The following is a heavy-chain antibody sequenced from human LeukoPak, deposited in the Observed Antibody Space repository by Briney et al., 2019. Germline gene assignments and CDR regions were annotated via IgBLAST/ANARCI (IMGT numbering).Heavy chain of an antibody. CDR3: ARDLGYGDRETDAFDI. D-gene: IGHD4-17*01. CDR1: GYTFTCYD. V-gene: IGHV1-8*03. Sequence: GASVKVSCKASGYTFTCYDINWVRQATGQGLEWMGWMNPNSGNTGYAQKFQGRVTITRNTSVSTAYMELSSLRSEDTAVYYCARDLGYGDRETDAFDIWGQGTMVTVSS. J-gene: IGHJ3*02. CDR2: MNPNSGNT.